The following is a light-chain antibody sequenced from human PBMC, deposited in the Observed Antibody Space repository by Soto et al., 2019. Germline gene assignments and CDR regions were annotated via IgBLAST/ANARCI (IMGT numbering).Light chain of an antibody. CDR3: QQNGSSPPYT. Sequence: EVVLTQSPGTLSLSPGERATLSCRASKSVSNNYLAWYQQKPGQSPKLLIFGSSDRATGIPDRFSGSGSGTDFTLTISSLEPEDFAVYYCQQNGSSPPYTFGQGTKLEI. CDR1: KSVSNNY. V-gene: IGKV3-20*01. J-gene: IGKJ2*01. CDR2: GSS.